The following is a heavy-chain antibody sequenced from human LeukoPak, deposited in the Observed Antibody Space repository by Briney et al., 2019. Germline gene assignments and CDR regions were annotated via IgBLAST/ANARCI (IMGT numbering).Heavy chain of an antibody. V-gene: IGHV4-59*01. Sequence: PESLSLTCAVSGGSISRYYWSWIRHPPGQGLEWIGYIYYSGGTNYNPSLKSRVTISVDTSKNQFSLKLSSVTAADTAVYYCARGYGGSGSYYNALYYGFFDYWGQGTLVTVSS. J-gene: IGHJ4*02. D-gene: IGHD3-10*01. CDR1: GGSISRYY. CDR2: IYYSGGT. CDR3: ARGYGGSGSYYNALYYGFFDY.